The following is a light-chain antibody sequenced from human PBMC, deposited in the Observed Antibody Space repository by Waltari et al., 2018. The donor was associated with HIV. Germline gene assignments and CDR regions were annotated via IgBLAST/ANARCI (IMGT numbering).Light chain of an antibody. Sequence: DIQMTQSPSSLSASVGDRVTITCQASQDISNYFNWYQQKPGKAPKLLIYDASNLETGVPSRFSGSGSGTDFTFTISSLQPEDIATYYCQQYDNLPSYTFGHGTKLEIK. J-gene: IGKJ2*01. V-gene: IGKV1-33*01. CDR3: QQYDNLPSYT. CDR1: QDISNY. CDR2: DAS.